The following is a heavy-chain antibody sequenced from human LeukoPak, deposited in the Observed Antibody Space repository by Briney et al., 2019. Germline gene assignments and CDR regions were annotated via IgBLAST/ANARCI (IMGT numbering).Heavy chain of an antibody. Sequence: GGSLRLSCTASGFTFGDYAMSWFRQAPGKGQEWVGFIRSKAYGGTTEYAASVKGRFTISRDDSKSIAYLQMNSLKTEDTAVYYCTRDLPSTVTYYFDYWGQGTLVTVSS. D-gene: IGHD4-17*01. CDR1: GFTFGDYA. V-gene: IGHV3-49*03. J-gene: IGHJ4*02. CDR3: TRDLPSTVTYYFDY. CDR2: IRSKAYGGTT.